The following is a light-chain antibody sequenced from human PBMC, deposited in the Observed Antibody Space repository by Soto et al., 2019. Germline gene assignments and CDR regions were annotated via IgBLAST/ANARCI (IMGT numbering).Light chain of an antibody. CDR2: EVS. CDR1: SSDVGSHNY. CDR3: SSYISSNILDV. Sequence: QSALTQPASVSGSPGQSITISCTGTSSDVGSHNYVSWYQQHPGQAPKLIIYEVSHRPSGVSDRFSGSKSGNTASLTISGLQAEDEADYYCSSYISSNILDVFGGGTKVTVL. V-gene: IGLV2-14*01. J-gene: IGLJ3*02.